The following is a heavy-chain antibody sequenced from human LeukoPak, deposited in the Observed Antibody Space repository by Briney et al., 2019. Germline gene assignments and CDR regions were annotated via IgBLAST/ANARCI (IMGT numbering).Heavy chain of an antibody. D-gene: IGHD3-10*01. V-gene: IGHV4-30-4*01. Sequence: SETLSLTCTVSGGSISSGDYYWSWIRQHPGKGLEWIGYIYYSGSTYYNPSLKSRVTISVDTSKNQFSLKLSSVTAADTAVYYCARIGGITMVRGVPGYYFDYWGQGTLVTVSS. CDR1: GGSISSGDYY. CDR2: IYYSGST. J-gene: IGHJ4*02. CDR3: ARIGGITMVRGVPGYYFDY.